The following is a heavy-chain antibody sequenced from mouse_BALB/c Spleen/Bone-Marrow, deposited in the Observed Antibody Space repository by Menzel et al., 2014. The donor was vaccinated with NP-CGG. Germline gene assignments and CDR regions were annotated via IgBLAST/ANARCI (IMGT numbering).Heavy chain of an antibody. J-gene: IGHJ4*01. Sequence: VQLKHSGGGLVQPGGSRKLSCAASGITFRNFGMHWVRQAPEKGLEWVAYISSGSSTIYYADTLKGRFTISRDNPKNTLFLQMTSLRSEDTAMYYCARIGRARGYAMDYWGQGTSVTVSS. CDR3: ARIGRARGYAMDY. D-gene: IGHD3-3*01. CDR2: ISSGSSTI. V-gene: IGHV5-17*02. CDR1: GITFRNFG.